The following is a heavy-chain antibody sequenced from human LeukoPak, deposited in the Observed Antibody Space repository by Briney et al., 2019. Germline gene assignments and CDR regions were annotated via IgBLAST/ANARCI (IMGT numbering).Heavy chain of an antibody. CDR1: GGSFSGYY. CDR2: INHGGST. J-gene: IGHJ4*02. Sequence: SETLSLTCAVYGGSFSGYYWSWIRQPPGKGLEWMGEINHGGSTNYNPSLKSRVTISVDTSKNQFSLKLSSVTAAATAVYYCARVGAVVVVAATHWGQGTLVTVSS. CDR3: ARVGAVVVVAATH. V-gene: IGHV4-34*01. D-gene: IGHD2-15*01.